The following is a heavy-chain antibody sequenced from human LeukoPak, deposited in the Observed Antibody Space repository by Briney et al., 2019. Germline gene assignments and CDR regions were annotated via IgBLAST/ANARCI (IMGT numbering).Heavy chain of an antibody. V-gene: IGHV4-59*01. J-gene: IGHJ4*02. Sequence: SETLSLTCTVSGGSISGYYWSWIRQPPGKGLEWLGYIFYGGSTNYNPSLKSRVSLSVDTSKNQFSVKLTSVTAADTAVYYCARVLDYGNYHRSFDYWGQGTLVTVSS. CDR1: GGSISGYY. D-gene: IGHD4-11*01. CDR3: ARVLDYGNYHRSFDY. CDR2: IFYGGST.